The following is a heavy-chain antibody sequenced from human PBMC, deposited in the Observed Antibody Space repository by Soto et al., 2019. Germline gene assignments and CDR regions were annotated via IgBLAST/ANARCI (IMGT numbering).Heavy chain of an antibody. CDR2: TYYRSRWSF. Sequence: SQTRSLTCAISGDSVSSNTGAWNWIRQSPSRGLEWLGRTYYRSRWSFDYAVSVRSRITIDPDTSKNEFSLHLDFLTPEDTAVYYCAGVTWFRSMDVWGQGTPVTVSS. CDR1: GDSVSSNTGA. V-gene: IGHV6-1*01. CDR3: AGVTWFRSMDV. D-gene: IGHD3-10*01. J-gene: IGHJ6*02.